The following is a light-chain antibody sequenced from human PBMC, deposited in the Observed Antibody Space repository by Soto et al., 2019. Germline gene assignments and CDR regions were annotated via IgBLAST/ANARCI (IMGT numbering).Light chain of an antibody. V-gene: IGKV2-30*01. CDR3: MQGTHWPYT. CDR2: HVS. Sequence: DVVMTQSPLSLPVTLGQPASISCNSSHSLDYKNGNTYLTWFRQRPGQSPRRLIYHVSTRDSGVPDRFSGSGSASDFILKISRVEAEDVGLYYCMQGTHWPYTFGQGTKLEIK. J-gene: IGKJ2*01. CDR1: HSLDYKNGNTY.